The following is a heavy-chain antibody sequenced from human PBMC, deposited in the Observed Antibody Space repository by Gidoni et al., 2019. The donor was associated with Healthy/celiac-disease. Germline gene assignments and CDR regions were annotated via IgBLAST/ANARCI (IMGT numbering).Heavy chain of an antibody. CDR2: IYYSGST. CDR3: ARGVAATGQPAFDI. J-gene: IGHJ3*02. D-gene: IGHD2-15*01. CDR1: GGSISSYY. Sequence: QVQLQESGPGLVKPSETLSLTCTVSGGSISSYYWSWIRQPPGKGLEWIGYIYYSGSTNYNPSLKSRVTISVDTSKNQFSLKLSSVTAADTAVYYCARGVAATGQPAFDIWGQGTMVTVSS. V-gene: IGHV4-59*01.